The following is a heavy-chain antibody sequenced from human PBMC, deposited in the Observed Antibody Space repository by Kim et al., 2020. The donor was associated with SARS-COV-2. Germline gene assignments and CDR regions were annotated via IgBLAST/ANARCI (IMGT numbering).Heavy chain of an antibody. V-gene: IGHV4-59*01. J-gene: IGHJ4*02. CDR3: ARASGDY. Sequence: YSGRTKYNPSLKSRVTISADTSKNQFSLKLSSVTAADTAVYYCARASGDYWGQGTLVTVSS. CDR2: YSGRT. D-gene: IGHD3-10*01.